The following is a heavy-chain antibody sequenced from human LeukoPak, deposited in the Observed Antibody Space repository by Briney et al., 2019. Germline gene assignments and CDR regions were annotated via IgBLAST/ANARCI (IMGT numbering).Heavy chain of an antibody. D-gene: IGHD3-22*01. CDR2: INPSGGST. J-gene: IGHJ1*01. V-gene: IGHV1-46*01. CDR1: GYTFTSYY. CDR3: ARDSVESYYYDSSGYTTVGEYLQH. Sequence: ASVKVSCKASGYTFTSYYMHWVRQAPGQGLEWMGIINPSGGSTSYAQKFQGRVTMTRDTSTSTVYMELSSLRSEDTAVYYCARDSVESYYYDSSGYTTVGEYLQHWGQGTLVTVSS.